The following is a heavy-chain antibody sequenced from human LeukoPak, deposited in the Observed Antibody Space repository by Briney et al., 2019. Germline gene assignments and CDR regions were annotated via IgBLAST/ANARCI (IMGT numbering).Heavy chain of an antibody. CDR1: GFTVSSNY. CDR2: IYSGGST. Sequence: GGSLRLSCAASGFTVSSNYMSWVRQAPGKGLEWVSVIYSGGSTHYADSVKGRFTISRDNSKNTLYLQMNSLRAEDTAVYYCARGPLVLRYFDWLGGNGMDVWGQGTTVTVSS. J-gene: IGHJ6*02. D-gene: IGHD3-9*01. CDR3: ARGPLVLRYFDWLGGNGMDV. V-gene: IGHV3-66*01.